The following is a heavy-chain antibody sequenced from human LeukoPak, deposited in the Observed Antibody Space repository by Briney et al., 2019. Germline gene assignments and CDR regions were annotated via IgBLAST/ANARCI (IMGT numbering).Heavy chain of an antibody. J-gene: IGHJ4*02. CDR1: GSTLSNNA. CDR2: ISVNGAGT. Sequence: GGSLRLSCAAPGSTLSNNAMTWVRQAPGKGLEWVASISVNGAGTYYADSVKGRFNISRDNSKSTLYLQMNSLRTEDTAVYYCAKDANYFHSGSYLIPFDFWGQGTLVTVSS. CDR3: AKDANYFHSGSYLIPFDF. D-gene: IGHD1-26*01. V-gene: IGHV3-23*01.